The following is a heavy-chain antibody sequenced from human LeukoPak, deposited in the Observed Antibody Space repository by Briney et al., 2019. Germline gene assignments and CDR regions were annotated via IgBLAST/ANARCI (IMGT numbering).Heavy chain of an antibody. CDR3: ARDLATTDN. D-gene: IGHD1/OR15-1a*01. CDR1: GFTFDDYG. CDR2: INWSGVRK. V-gene: IGHV3-20*04. Sequence: GGSLRLSCAASGFTFDDYGMSWVRQAPGKGLEWVSGINWSGVRKGYADSLKGRFTISRDNAKNTLYLQMNSLRAEDTALYYCARDLATTDNWGQGTLVTVSS. J-gene: IGHJ4*02.